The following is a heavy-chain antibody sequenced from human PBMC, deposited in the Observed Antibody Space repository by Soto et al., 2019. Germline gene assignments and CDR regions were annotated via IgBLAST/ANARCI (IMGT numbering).Heavy chain of an antibody. CDR1: GVCISNDVYY. D-gene: IGHD4-17*01. Sequence: QVQLQESGPGVVKPSQTLSLTCTVSGVCISNDVYYWTWIRQYPGKGLEWVGYIYYTGSTYYNPSLTSRVMMSVDTSKNQFSLKLSSVTAADTPVYYCARPEYGDYVFLDYWGQGTLVTVSS. V-gene: IGHV4-31*03. CDR3: ARPEYGDYVFLDY. CDR2: IYYTGST. J-gene: IGHJ4*02.